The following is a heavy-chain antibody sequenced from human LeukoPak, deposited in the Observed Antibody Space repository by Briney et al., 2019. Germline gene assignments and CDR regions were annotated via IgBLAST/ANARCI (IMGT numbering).Heavy chain of an antibody. V-gene: IGHV3-48*03. CDR1: GFTFSSYE. D-gene: IGHD3-10*01. Sequence: GGSLRLSCAASGFTFSSYEMNWVRQAPGKGLEWVSYISSSGSTIYYADSVKGRFTISRDNAKNSLGLQMNSLRAEDTAVYYCARKLLWFGDQFDPWGQGTLVTVSS. CDR2: ISSSGSTI. J-gene: IGHJ5*02. CDR3: ARKLLWFGDQFDP.